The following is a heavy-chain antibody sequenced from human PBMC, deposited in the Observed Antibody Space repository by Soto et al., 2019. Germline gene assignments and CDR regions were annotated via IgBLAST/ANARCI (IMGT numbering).Heavy chain of an antibody. D-gene: IGHD3-22*01. V-gene: IGHV4-39*02. CDR3: ARDYYDSSGLLYYFDY. CDR1: GGSISSSSYY. J-gene: IGHJ4*02. Sequence: SETLSLTCTVSGGSISSSSYYWGWIRQPPGKGLEWIGSIYYSGSTYYNPSLKSRVTISVDTSKNQFSLKLSSVTAADTAVYYCARDYYDSSGLLYYFDYWGQGTLVTVSS. CDR2: IYYSGST.